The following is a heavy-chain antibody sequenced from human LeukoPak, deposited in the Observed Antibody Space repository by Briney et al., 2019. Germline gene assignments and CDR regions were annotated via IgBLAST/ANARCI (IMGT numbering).Heavy chain of an antibody. CDR1: GGSISSSNW. CDR3: ARGPSSGYYPKYYFDY. D-gene: IGHD3-22*01. CDR2: IYHSGST. Sequence: PSETLSLTCAVSGGSISSSNWWSWVRQPPGKGLEWIGEIYHSGSTNYNPSLKSRVTISVDKSKNQFSLKLSSVTAADTAVYYCARGPSSGYYPKYYFDYWGQGTLVTVSS. V-gene: IGHV4-4*02. J-gene: IGHJ4*02.